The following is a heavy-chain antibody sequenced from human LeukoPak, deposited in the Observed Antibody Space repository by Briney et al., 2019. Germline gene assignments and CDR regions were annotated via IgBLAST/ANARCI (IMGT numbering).Heavy chain of an antibody. CDR3: ASGGYCSSTSCRSVVYVVDY. D-gene: IGHD2-2*01. CDR2: INPNSGGT. J-gene: IGHJ4*02. CDR1: GYTFTGYY. Sequence: ASVKVSCKASGYTFTGYYMHWVRQAPGQGLEWMGWINPNSGGTNYAQKFQGRVTMTRDTSISTAYMELSRLRSDDTAEYYCASGGYCSSTSCRSVVYVVDYWGQGTLVTVSS. V-gene: IGHV1-2*02.